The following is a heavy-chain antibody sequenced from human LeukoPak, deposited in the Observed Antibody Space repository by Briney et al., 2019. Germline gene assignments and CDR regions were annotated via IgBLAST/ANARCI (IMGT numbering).Heavy chain of an antibody. V-gene: IGHV4-4*02. Sequence: SETLSLTCAVSGVSINSTNWWSWVRQPPGKGLEWIGDIYHDGSTNYNPSSLKSRVIISVDKSKNQFSLKLNSVTAADTAMYYCARVWGSTSRAPFDYWGQGTLVTVSS. D-gene: IGHD6-6*01. CDR3: ARVWGSTSRAPFDY. CDR2: IYHDGST. J-gene: IGHJ4*02. CDR1: GVSINSTNW.